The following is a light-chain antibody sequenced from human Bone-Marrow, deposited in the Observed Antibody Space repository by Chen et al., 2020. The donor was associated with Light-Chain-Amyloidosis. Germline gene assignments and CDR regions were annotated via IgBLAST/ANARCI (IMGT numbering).Light chain of an antibody. J-gene: IGLJ1*01. V-gene: IGLV1-44*01. CDR3: ATWDDRLIGYV. Sequence: QSVLPPPPSTSGTPGQTVTITCSGNSSNIGSNIVTWYQHLPGAAPTLLIYNDDKRPSGVPDRFSASRSGTSASLAISGLQSGDAGDYHCATWDDRLIGYVFGSGTEVTVL. CDR2: NDD. CDR1: SSNIGSNI.